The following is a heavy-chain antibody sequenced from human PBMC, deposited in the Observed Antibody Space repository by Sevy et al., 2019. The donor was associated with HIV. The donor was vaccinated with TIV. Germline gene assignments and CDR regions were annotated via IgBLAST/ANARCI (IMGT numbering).Heavy chain of an antibody. CDR1: GFTFSSYA. D-gene: IGHD3-10*01. J-gene: IGHJ5*02. Sequence: GGSLRLSCAASGFTFSSYAMSWVRQAPGKGLEWVSAISGSGGSTYYADSVKGRFTISRDNPKNTRYLQMNGLRAEDTAVYYCAKEGTTMVRGVIIKPDNWFDPWGQGTLVTVSS. CDR2: ISGSGGST. V-gene: IGHV3-23*01. CDR3: AKEGTTMVRGVIIKPDNWFDP.